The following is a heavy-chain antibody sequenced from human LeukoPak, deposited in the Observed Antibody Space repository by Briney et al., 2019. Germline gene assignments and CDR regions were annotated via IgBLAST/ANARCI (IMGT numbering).Heavy chain of an antibody. CDR2: IEYDGSDK. V-gene: IGHV3-30*02. CDR1: GFTFSQNG. J-gene: IGHJ4*02. D-gene: IGHD4-17*01. CDR3: AKGQGPTVTTTFDY. Sequence: GGSLRLSCAASGFTFSQNGMHWVRQAPGKGLEWMAFIEYDGSDKYFADSVKGRFTISRDNSKNTLFVQMNSLRTEDTAVYYCAKGQGPTVTTTFDYWGQGTLVTVSS.